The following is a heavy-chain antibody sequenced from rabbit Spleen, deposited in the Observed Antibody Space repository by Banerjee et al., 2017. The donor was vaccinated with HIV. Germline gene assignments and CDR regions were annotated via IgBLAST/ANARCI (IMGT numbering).Heavy chain of an antibody. J-gene: IGHJ4*01. V-gene: IGHV1S40*01. Sequence: QSLEESGGGLVKPGGTLTLTCKASGFSFSSGYDICWVRQAPGKGLEWIACIYAGVSGSTYYATWAKGRFTISKTSSTTVTLQMTSLTAADTATYFCAREVLYAAYAGFGDATIYYFDLWGPGTLVTVS. CDR3: AREVLYAAYAGFGDATIYYFDL. CDR1: GFSFSSGYD. D-gene: IGHD6-1*01. CDR2: IYAGVSGST.